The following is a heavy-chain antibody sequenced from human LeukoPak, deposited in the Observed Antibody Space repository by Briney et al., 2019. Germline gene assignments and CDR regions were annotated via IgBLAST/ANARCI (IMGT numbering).Heavy chain of an antibody. D-gene: IGHD2-15*01. J-gene: IGHJ4*02. Sequence: GGSLSLSCEASGFTFSDYSMNWVRQAPGKGQEWISYIGGRGDGISYADSVKGRFIVSRDNAKNSLFLQMNRLRGEDTAIYFCAREIPGRIAADCWGQGTLVTVSS. CDR3: AREIPGRIAADC. V-gene: IGHV3-48*01. CDR1: GFTFSDYS. CDR2: IGGRGDGI.